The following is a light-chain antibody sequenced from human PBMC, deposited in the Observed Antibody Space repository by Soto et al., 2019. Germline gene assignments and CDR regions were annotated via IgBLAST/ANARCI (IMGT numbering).Light chain of an antibody. J-gene: IGKJ1*01. V-gene: IGKV1-5*03. Sequence: DIQMTQSPSTLSASLXXXXXIXCRASESISNWLAWYQQKPGKAPNLLIYKASSLKSGVPLRFSGSGSGTEFTLTINSLQPDDFATYYCQQYDTYWTFGQGTKVDIK. CDR3: QQYDTYWT. CDR2: KAS. CDR1: ESISNW.